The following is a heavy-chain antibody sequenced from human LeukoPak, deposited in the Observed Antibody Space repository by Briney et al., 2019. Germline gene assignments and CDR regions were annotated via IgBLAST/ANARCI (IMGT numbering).Heavy chain of an antibody. CDR1: GFSFSSHG. CDR2: ISPSGDIT. D-gene: IGHD5-12*01. J-gene: IGHJ4*02. CDR3: AKEGPGGLRDGIDY. V-gene: IGHV3-23*01. Sequence: GGTLRLSCAGSGFSFSSHGMNWVRQAPGKGLEWVSGISPSGDITYYTDSVRGRFTISRDNSKNTLYLQMNSLRAEDTAIYYCAKEGPGGLRDGIDYWGQGTLVTVSS.